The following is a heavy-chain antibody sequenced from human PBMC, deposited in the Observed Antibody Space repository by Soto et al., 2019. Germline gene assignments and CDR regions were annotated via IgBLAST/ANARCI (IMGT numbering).Heavy chain of an antibody. D-gene: IGHD3-22*01. V-gene: IGHV3-30*18. CDR2: ISYDGSNK. J-gene: IGHJ4*02. CDR3: AKGGNTYYYDSSGYDY. Sequence: RWSLRLSCSASVFTFSSYGMHWFRQAPGKGLEWVAVISYDGSNKYYADSVKGRFTISRDNSKNTLYLQMNSLRAEDTAVYYCAKGGNTYYYDSSGYDYWGQGTLVTVSS. CDR1: VFTFSSYG.